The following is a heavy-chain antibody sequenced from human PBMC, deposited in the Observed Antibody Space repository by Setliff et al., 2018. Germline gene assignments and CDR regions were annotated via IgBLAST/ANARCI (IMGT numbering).Heavy chain of an antibody. CDR3: ARLPARRRYYYYMDV. D-gene: IGHD6-6*01. V-gene: IGHV1-69*13. CDR1: GGTFSSNG. J-gene: IGHJ6*03. Sequence: SVKVSCKTSGGTFSSNGFSWVRQAPGQGLEWMGGIIPTLLGPANYAQKFQGRVTITADESTSTVFMELSSLRSEDTTVYCCARLPARRRYYYYMDVWGGGTTVTVSS. CDR2: IIPTLLGPA.